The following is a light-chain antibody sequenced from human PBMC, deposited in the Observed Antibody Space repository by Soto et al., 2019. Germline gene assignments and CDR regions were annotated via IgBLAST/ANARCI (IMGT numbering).Light chain of an antibody. J-gene: IGKJ1*01. CDR3: QQYNDNWT. CDR2: KAS. V-gene: IGKV1-5*03. Sequence: DIQMTQSPSTVSASVGDRVTITCRASQSISSWLAWYQQKPGKAPKLLIYKASTLQSGVPSRFSGSGSETEFTLAISSLQPDDSATYYCQQYNDNWTFGQGTKVEIK. CDR1: QSISSW.